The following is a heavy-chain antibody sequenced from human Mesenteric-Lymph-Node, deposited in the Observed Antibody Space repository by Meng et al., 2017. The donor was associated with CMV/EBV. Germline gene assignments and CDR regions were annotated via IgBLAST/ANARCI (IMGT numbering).Heavy chain of an antibody. J-gene: IGHJ4*02. CDR3: AKDIVGAPEYVDS. Sequence: GGSLRLSCAASGFTFSNYGMHWVRQAPGKGLEWVAVIWYDGSNKYYADSVKGRFTISRDNSRNTLYLQMNSLRADDTAVYFCAKDIVGAPEYVDSWGQGTLVTVSS. CDR1: GFTFSNYG. CDR2: IWYDGSNK. D-gene: IGHD1-26*01. V-gene: IGHV3-33*06.